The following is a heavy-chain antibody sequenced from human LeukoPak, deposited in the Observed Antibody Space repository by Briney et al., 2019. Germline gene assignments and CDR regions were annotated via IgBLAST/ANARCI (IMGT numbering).Heavy chain of an antibody. CDR3: ASAYCSSTRCYAGDLDY. J-gene: IGHJ4*02. D-gene: IGHD2-2*01. Sequence: SETLSLTCTVSGGSISSYYWSWIRQPPGKGLEWIGYIYYSGSTNYNPSLKSRVTISVDTSKNQFSLKLSSVTAADTAVYYCASAYCSSTRCYAGDLDYWGQGTLVTVS. CDR1: GGSISSYY. V-gene: IGHV4-59*08. CDR2: IYYSGST.